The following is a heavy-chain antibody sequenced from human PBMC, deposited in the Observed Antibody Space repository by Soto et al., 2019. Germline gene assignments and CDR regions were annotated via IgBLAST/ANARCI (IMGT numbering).Heavy chain of an antibody. J-gene: IGHJ5*02. V-gene: IGHV4-59*01. D-gene: IGHD3-16*01. Sequence: SETLSLTCTVSGGSISSYCWSWIRQPPGKGLEWIGYIYYSGSTNYNPSLKSRVTISVDTSKNQFSLKLSSVTAADTAVYYCARGGLSWGHNWFDPWGQGTLVTVS. CDR2: IYYSGST. CDR3: ARGGLSWGHNWFDP. CDR1: GGSISSYC.